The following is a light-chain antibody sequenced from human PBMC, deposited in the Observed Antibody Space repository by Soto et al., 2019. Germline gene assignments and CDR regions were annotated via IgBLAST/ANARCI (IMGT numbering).Light chain of an antibody. V-gene: IGKV3-20*01. Sequence: EIVLQQSPGTLHLSTGKRATLSCRATQSVSGSYLAWYQQKPGQAPRLLIECASSSAAGIPDRVSGRESGPDFTLSISRGDPVDGADDYFQRYETWPHKFGPGTRV. CDR1: QSVSGSY. CDR2: CAS. CDR3: QRYETWPHK. J-gene: IGKJ3*01.